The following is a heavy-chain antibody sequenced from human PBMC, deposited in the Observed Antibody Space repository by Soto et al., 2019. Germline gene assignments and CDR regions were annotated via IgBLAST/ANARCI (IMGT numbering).Heavy chain of an antibody. CDR1: AFTFSSSA. Sequence: QVQLVESGGAEVQPGRSLRLSCAASAFTFSSSAMHWVRQAPGKGLEWLAFISYDGINKYYADSVEGRFTVSRDNSKNTLFLQMTSLRIEDTAVYYCASPGSLTSGWYEVDYWGQGTLVTVSS. CDR2: ISYDGINK. D-gene: IGHD6-19*01. CDR3: ASPGSLTSGWYEVDY. J-gene: IGHJ4*02. V-gene: IGHV3-30*04.